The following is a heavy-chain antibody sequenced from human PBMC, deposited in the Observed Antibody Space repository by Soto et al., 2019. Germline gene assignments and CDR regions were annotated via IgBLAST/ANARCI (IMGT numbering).Heavy chain of an antibody. CDR3: ARHQGYVYGRTSLDD. CDR2: IRSKGNIHAT. CDR1: GFRVTDSA. V-gene: IGHV3-73*02. J-gene: IGHJ4*02. Sequence: EVQLVESGGGLVQPGGSLKLSCTASGFRVTDSAMDWVRQAAGKGLEWVGRIRSKGNIHATTYGESVKGRFSISRDESQNMVYMQMNSLKIEAPAVYYCARHQGYVYGRTSLDDWCQGTLVTVSS. D-gene: IGHD2-2*01.